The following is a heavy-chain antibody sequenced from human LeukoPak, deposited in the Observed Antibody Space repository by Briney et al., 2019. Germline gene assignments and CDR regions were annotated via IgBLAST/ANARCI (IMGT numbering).Heavy chain of an antibody. CDR1: GFTFSNAW. CDR2: IRSKAYGETT. V-gene: IGHV3-49*04. Sequence: PGGSLRLSCAASGFTFSNAWMSWVRQAPGKGLEWVGFIRSKAYGETTEYAASVKGRFTISRDDSKSIAYLQMNSLKTEDTAVYYCTRDGYYNFWSGYHYMDVWGKGTTVTVSS. J-gene: IGHJ6*03. CDR3: TRDGYYNFWSGYHYMDV. D-gene: IGHD3-3*01.